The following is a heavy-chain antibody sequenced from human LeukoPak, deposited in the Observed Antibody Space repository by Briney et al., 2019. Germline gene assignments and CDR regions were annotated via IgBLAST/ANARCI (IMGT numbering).Heavy chain of an antibody. J-gene: IGHJ6*03. CDR1: GFTFSSYA. V-gene: IGHV3-30*01. CDR3: ARDWDDRGYYYMDV. D-gene: IGHD3-22*01. Sequence: GGSLRLSCAASGFTFSSYAMHWVRQAPGKGLEWVAVISYDGSNKYYADSVKGRFTISRDNSKNTLYLQMNSLRAEDTAVYYCARDWDDRGYYYMDVWGKGTTVTVSS. CDR2: ISYDGSNK.